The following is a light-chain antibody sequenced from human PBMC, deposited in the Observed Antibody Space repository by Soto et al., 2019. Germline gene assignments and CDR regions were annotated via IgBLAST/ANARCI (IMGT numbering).Light chain of an antibody. J-gene: IGLJ1*01. V-gene: IGLV2-14*01. CDR2: EVT. Sequence: QSALTQPASVSGSPGQSITISCTGTRADVGGYNFVSWYQQHPGKAPTLIISEVTNRPSGVPDRFSGSKSGTSASLAISGLQPEDEADYYCAAWDDSLNALFGTGTKVTVL. CDR3: AAWDDSLNAL. CDR1: RADVGGYNF.